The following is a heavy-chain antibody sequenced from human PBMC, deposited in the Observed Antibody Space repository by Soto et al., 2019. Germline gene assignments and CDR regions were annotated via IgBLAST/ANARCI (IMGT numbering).Heavy chain of an antibody. D-gene: IGHD3-9*01. CDR2: ISAYNGNT. CDR1: GYTFTSYG. Sequence: GASVKVSCKASGYTFTSYGITWVRQAPGQGLEWMGWISAYNGNTNYAQKLQGRVTMTTDTSTSTAYMELRSLRSDDTAVYYCARDRYYDILTGYTAAHAFDIWGQGTMVNVSS. J-gene: IGHJ3*02. V-gene: IGHV1-18*01. CDR3: ARDRYYDILTGYTAAHAFDI.